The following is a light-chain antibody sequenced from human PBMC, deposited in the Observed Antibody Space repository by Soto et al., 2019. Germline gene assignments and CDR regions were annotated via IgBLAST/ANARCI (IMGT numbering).Light chain of an antibody. CDR2: GAS. V-gene: IGKV3D-15*01. J-gene: IGKJ1*01. CDR1: QRIVNH. Sequence: EIVMTQSPAILSVSPGERVTLSCRASQRIVNHLAWYQQKPGQAPRLLIHGASTRATGIPARFSGSGFGTEFTLTISSLQSEDSATYYCQQYDSYAWTFGQGTKVEIK. CDR3: QQYDSYAWT.